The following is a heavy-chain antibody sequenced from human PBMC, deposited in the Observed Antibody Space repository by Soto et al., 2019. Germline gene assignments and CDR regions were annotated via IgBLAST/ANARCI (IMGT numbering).Heavy chain of an antibody. CDR2: IIPIFGTA. Sequence: QVQLVQSGAEVKKPGSSVKVSCKASGGTFSSYAISWVRQAPGQGLEWMGGIIPIFGTANYAQKFQGRVTITADESTSTAYMERSRLRSEDTAVYYCARRAGMMGFDWLPTSWFDPWGQGTLVTVSS. CDR1: GGTFSSYA. CDR3: ARRAGMMGFDWLPTSWFDP. J-gene: IGHJ5*02. V-gene: IGHV1-69*01. D-gene: IGHD3-9*01.